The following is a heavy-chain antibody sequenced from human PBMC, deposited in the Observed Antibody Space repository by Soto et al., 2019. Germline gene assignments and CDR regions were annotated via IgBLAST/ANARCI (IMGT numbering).Heavy chain of an antibody. CDR2: IIPIFGTA. D-gene: IGHD6-19*01. CDR3: ARDPRLVRDYYYYYGMDV. V-gene: IGHV1-69*12. CDR1: GGTFSSYA. Sequence: QVQLVQSGAEVKKPGSSVKVSCKASGGTFSSYAISWVRQAPGQGLEWMGGIIPIFGTANYAQKFQGRVTITADESTSTAYMGLSSLRSEDTAVYYCARDPRLVRDYYYYYGMDVWGQGTTVTVSS. J-gene: IGHJ6*02.